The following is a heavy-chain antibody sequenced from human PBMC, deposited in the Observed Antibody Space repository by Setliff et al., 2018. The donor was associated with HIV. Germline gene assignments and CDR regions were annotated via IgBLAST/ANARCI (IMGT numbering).Heavy chain of an antibody. V-gene: IGHV5-51*01. Sequence: GESLTISCKGFGYNFNTYWIAWVRQVPGKGLEWMGIIYPIDSETKHSPSFQGQVTISVDRSISTAYLQWNNLKASDSAIYYCARHPPRGYPKNWFDPWGQGTLVTVSS. J-gene: IGHJ5*02. CDR3: ARHPPRGYPKNWFDP. CDR2: IYPIDSET. CDR1: GYNFNTYW. D-gene: IGHD3-16*02.